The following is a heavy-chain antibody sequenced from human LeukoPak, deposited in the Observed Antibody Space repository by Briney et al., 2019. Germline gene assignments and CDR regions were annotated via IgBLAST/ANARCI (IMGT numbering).Heavy chain of an antibody. CDR2: INPNSGGT. J-gene: IGHJ4*02. V-gene: IGHV1-2*02. Sequence: ASVKVSCKASGYTFTGYYMHWVRQAPGQGLEWMGWINPNSGGTNYAQKFQGRVTMTRDMSISTAYMELSRLRSDDTAVYYCARVVYSSSSQIDYWGQGTLVTVSS. CDR3: ARVVYSSSSQIDY. CDR1: GYTFTGYY. D-gene: IGHD6-6*01.